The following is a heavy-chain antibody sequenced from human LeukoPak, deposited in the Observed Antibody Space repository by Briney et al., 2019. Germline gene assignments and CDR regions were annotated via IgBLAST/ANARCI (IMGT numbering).Heavy chain of an antibody. CDR1: GYTYIGYY. J-gene: IGHJ4*02. CDR3: ARFDGYSSSWAYFDY. D-gene: IGHD6-13*01. V-gene: IGHV1-2*02. Sequence: ASVKVSCKASGYTYIGYYIHWVRQAPGQGLEWMGWINSNGGGTNYAQKFQGRVTMTRDTSISTVYMELSRLTSDDTAVYYCARFDGYSSSWAYFDYWGQGTLLTVSS. CDR2: INSNGGGT.